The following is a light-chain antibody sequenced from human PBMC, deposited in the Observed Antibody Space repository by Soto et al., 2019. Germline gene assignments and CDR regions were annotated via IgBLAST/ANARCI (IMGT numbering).Light chain of an antibody. CDR2: GAS. J-gene: IGKJ1*01. V-gene: IGKV3-20*01. CDR1: QSVNSN. CDR3: QQYGSSGT. Sequence: ETVMTQSPATLSVSPGERATLSRRAGQSVNSNLAWYQQKPGQAPRLLIYGASSRATGIPDRFSGSGSGTDFTLTISRLEPEDFAVYYCQQYGSSGTFGQGTKVDIK.